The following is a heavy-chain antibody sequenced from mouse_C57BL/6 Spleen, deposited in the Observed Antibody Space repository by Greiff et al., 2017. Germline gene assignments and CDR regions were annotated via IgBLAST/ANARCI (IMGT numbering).Heavy chain of an antibody. Sequence: VKLVESGPGLVQPSQSLSITCTVSGFSLTSYGVHWVRQSPGKGLEWLGVIWSGGSTDYNAAFISRLSISKDNSKSQVFFKMNSLQADDTAIYYCARNCYYDHDGAMDYWGQGTSVTVSS. CDR3: ARNCYYDHDGAMDY. CDR1: GFSLTSYG. D-gene: IGHD2-4*01. J-gene: IGHJ4*01. CDR2: IWSGGST. V-gene: IGHV2-2*01.